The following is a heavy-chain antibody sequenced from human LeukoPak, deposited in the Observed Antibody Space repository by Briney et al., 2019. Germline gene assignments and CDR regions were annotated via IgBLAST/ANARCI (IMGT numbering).Heavy chain of an antibody. CDR3: ARYVVYGSGKYYFDY. D-gene: IGHD3-10*01. V-gene: IGHV4-59*08. J-gene: IGHJ4*02. CDR2: IFYSGST. CDR1: GGSLSNYY. Sequence: SETLSLTCTVSGGSLSNYYWSWIRQPPGKGLEWIGFIFYSGSTNYNPSLKSRVTISVDTSENQFSLKLSSVTAADTAVYYCARYVVYGSGKYYFDYWGQGTLVTVSS.